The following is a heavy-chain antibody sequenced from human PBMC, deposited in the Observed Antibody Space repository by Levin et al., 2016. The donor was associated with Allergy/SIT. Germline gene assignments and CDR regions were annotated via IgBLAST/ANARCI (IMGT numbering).Heavy chain of an antibody. V-gene: IGHV3-21*01. CDR3: ARVPYYYDSSGYYVVLDY. D-gene: IGHD3-22*01. CDR2: ISSSSSYI. CDR1: GFTFSSYS. J-gene: IGHJ4*02. Sequence: GESLKISCAASGFTFSSYSMNWVRQAPGKGLEWVSSISSSSSYIYYADSVKGRFTISRDNAKNSLYLQMNSLRAEDTAVYYCARVPYYYDSSGYYVVLDYWGQGTLVTVSS.